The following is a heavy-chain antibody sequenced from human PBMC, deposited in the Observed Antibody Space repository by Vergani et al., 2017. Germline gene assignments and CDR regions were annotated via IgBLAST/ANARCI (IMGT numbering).Heavy chain of an antibody. CDR2: IYTSGST. V-gene: IGHV4-61*02. Sequence: QVQLQESGPGLVKPSQTLSLTCTVSGGSISSGSYYWSWIRQPAGKGLEWIGRIYTSGSTNYNPSLKRRVTISVDTSKNQFSLKLSSVTAADTAVYYCARGRYYDFWSGFSGDAFDIWGQGTMVTVSS. CDR1: GGSISSGSYY. J-gene: IGHJ3*02. CDR3: ARGRYYDFWSGFSGDAFDI. D-gene: IGHD3-3*01.